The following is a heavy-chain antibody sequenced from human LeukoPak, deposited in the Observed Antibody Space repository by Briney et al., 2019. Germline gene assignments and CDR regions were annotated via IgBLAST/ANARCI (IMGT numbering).Heavy chain of an antibody. Sequence: GASVKVSCKASGYTFTSYDINWVRQATGQGLEWMGWMNPNSGNTGYAQKFQGRVTITRNTSISTAYMELSSLRSEDTAVYYCARRGTAMVFDYYYYYYMDVWGKGTTVTVSS. CDR1: GYTFTSYD. CDR2: MNPNSGNT. CDR3: ARRGTAMVFDYYYYYYMDV. V-gene: IGHV1-8*03. J-gene: IGHJ6*03. D-gene: IGHD5-18*01.